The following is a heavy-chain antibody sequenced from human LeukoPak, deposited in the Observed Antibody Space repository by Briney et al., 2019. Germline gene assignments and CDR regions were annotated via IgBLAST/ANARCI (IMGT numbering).Heavy chain of an antibody. V-gene: IGHV1-18*01. J-gene: IGHJ6*02. CDR2: ISGFNGYI. Sequence: ASVKASCKASGYTLTTSGISWVRQAPGQGLEGMGWISGFNGYIDYAQKFQGRLTMTTDTSTSTAYMELRSLRPDDTAVYYCARDRAVLWFGELLSDYGMDVWGQGTTVTVSS. CDR1: GYTLTTSG. D-gene: IGHD3-10*01. CDR3: ARDRAVLWFGELLSDYGMDV.